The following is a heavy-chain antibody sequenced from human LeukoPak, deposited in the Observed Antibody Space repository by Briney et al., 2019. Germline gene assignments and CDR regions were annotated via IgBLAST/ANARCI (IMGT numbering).Heavy chain of an antibody. D-gene: IGHD2-15*01. J-gene: IGHJ4*02. Sequence: SVKVSCKASGGTFSSYAISKVRQAPRQGREWMERIISIFGTANYAQKFQGRVTITTDESTSTAYMELSSLRSEDTAVYYCARVDGGIDFDYWGQGTLVTVSS. CDR1: GGTFSSYA. V-gene: IGHV1-69*05. CDR2: IISIFGTA. CDR3: ARVDGGIDFDY.